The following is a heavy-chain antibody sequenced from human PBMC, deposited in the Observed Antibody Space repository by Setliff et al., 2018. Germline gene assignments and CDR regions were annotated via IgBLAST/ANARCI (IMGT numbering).Heavy chain of an antibody. V-gene: IGHV7-4-1*02. J-gene: IGHJ6*03. D-gene: IGHD3-10*01. CDR2: INTNTGNP. CDR1: GYTFTNYA. Sequence: ASVKVSCKASGYTFTNYAMTWMRQAPGQGLEWMGWINTNTGNPSYAQGFTGRFVFSLDTSVSTAYLQISSLKAEDTALYYCARASRFGTINYSGDYYMDVWGKGTTVTVSS. CDR3: ARASRFGTINYSGDYYMDV.